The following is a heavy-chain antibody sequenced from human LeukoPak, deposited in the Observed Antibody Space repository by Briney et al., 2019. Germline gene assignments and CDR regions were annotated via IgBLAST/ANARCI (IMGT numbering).Heavy chain of an antibody. V-gene: IGHV3-30*18. CDR1: GFTFSSYG. CDR3: AKASSPYGSGSYTSFDY. Sequence: GGSLRLSCAASGFTFSSYGMHWVRQAPGKGLEWVAVISYDGSNKYYADSVKGRFTISRDNSKNTLYLQMNSLRAEDTAVYYCAKASSPYGSGSYTSFDYWGQGTLATVSS. D-gene: IGHD3-10*01. J-gene: IGHJ4*02. CDR2: ISYDGSNK.